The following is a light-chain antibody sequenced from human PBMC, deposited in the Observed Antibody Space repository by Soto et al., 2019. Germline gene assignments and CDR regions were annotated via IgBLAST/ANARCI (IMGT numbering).Light chain of an antibody. CDR1: RDVGSD. CDR2: AAS. CDR3: LQDYGDSWT. V-gene: IGKV1-6*01. J-gene: IGKJ1*01. Sequence: QMTQSPSSLSASVGGKIIITCRASRDVGSDVSWYQQKPGQAPKLLIYAASNLYTGVPSRFSGSRSGTEFTLTISSLQPEDFASYYCLQDYGDSWTFGQGTKVDIK.